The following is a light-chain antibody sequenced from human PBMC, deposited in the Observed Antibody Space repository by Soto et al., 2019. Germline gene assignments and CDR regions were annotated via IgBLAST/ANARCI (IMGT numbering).Light chain of an antibody. CDR2: ESS. V-gene: IGKV3-11*01. CDR3: QQGNTWPWT. Sequence: EIVLTQSPATLSLSPGERATLSCRASQSVGTSLAWYQQKSGQAPRLLFYESSNRATYIPGRFSGSGSGTDFTLIISSLEPEDFAFYYCQQGNTWPWTFGQGTKWIS. J-gene: IGKJ1*01. CDR1: QSVGTS.